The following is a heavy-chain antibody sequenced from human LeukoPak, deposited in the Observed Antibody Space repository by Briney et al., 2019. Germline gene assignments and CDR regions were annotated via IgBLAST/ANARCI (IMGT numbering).Heavy chain of an antibody. CDR3: ARGIAMTGPFDY. CDR2: ISWNSGYV. V-gene: IGHV3-9*03. Sequence: GGSLRLSCTDSGFTLDDYAMHWVRQAPGKGLEWVSGISWNSGYVVYADSVKGRFTISRDNAKNSLYLQMNSLRAEGMALYFCARGIAMTGPFDYWGQGTLVTVSS. J-gene: IGHJ4*02. CDR1: GFTLDDYA. D-gene: IGHD6-19*01.